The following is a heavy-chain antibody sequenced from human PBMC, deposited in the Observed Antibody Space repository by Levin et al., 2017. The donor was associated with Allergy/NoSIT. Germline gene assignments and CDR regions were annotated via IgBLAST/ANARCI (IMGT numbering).Heavy chain of an antibody. CDR3: AREMAETAADTFDF. CDR2: ISPYNGDT. Sequence: ASVKVSCQASGYTFTFFGLSWVRQAPGQGLEWMGWISPYNGDTNYAQNFQGRVTMTTDTSTNTAYLELRSLRSDDTGVYYGAREMAETAADTFDFWGQGTMVTVSS. D-gene: IGHD2-8*01. J-gene: IGHJ3*01. CDR1: GYTFTFFG. V-gene: IGHV1-18*01.